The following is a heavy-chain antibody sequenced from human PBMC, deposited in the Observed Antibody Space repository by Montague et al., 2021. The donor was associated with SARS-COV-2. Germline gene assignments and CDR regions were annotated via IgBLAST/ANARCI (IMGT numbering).Heavy chain of an antibody. CDR3: ARLNVVTGRADVED. V-gene: IGHV4-59*02. J-gene: IGHJ6*02. Sequence: SETLSLTCTVYGGSVSGDHWLWNCQQDGNGMESMEVINICYTGNYNYNPSLRSRVTVSVDTSNSQFSLKLRSVTAADTAVYYCARLNVVTGRADVEDWGQGTTVTVSS. CDR1: GGSVSGDH. CDR2: INICYTGNY. D-gene: IGHD2-21*02.